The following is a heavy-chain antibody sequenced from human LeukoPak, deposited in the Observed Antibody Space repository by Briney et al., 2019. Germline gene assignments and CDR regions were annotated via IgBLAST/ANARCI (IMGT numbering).Heavy chain of an antibody. CDR3: ARGGIDGPAAKGNYYYMDV. V-gene: IGHV4-34*01. Sequence: SETLSLTCAVYGGSFSGYYWSWIRQPPGKGLEWIGEINHSGSTNYNPSLKSRVTISVDTSKNQFSLKLSSVTAADTAVYYCARGGIDGPAAKGNYYYMDVWGKGTTVTVSS. CDR2: INHSGST. CDR1: GGSFSGYY. J-gene: IGHJ6*03. D-gene: IGHD2-2*01.